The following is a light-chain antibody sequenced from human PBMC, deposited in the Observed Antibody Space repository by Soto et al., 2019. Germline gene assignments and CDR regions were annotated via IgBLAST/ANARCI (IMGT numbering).Light chain of an antibody. V-gene: IGKV1-5*03. CDR2: QAS. Sequence: DIQMTQSPSALSASVGDRVTITCRASQSISSWLAWYQQKPGKAPRLLIYQASSLETEVPSRFSGSGSGTEFTLTISSLQPGDFATSYCQQYNSYSLTFGQGTKVDIK. CDR3: QQYNSYSLT. J-gene: IGKJ1*01. CDR1: QSISSW.